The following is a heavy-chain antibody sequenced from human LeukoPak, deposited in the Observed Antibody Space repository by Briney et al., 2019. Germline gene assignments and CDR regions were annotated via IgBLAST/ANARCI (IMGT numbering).Heavy chain of an antibody. CDR3: ARGRENSGSYYAGGYFDY. J-gene: IGHJ4*02. V-gene: IGHV1-18*01. Sequence: ASVKVSCKASGYTFTSYGISWVRQAPGQGLEWMGWISAYNGNTNYAQKLQGRVTMTTDTSTSTAYMELRSLRSDDTAVYYCARGRENSGSYYAGGYFDYWGQGTLVTVSS. CDR2: ISAYNGNT. D-gene: IGHD1-26*01. CDR1: GYTFTSYG.